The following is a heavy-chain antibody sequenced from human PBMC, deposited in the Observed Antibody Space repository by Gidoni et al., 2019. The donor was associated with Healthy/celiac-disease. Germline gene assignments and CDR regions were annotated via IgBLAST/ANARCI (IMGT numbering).Heavy chain of an antibody. CDR3: AKVRGARYCSGGSCYSPAHYFDY. D-gene: IGHD2-15*01. J-gene: IGHJ4*02. CDR2: ISGSGGST. Sequence: EVQLLESGGGLVQPGGSLRLSCAASGFTFSSSAMSWVRQAPGKGLEWVSAISGSGGSTYYADSVKGRFTISRDNSKNTLYLQMNSLRAEDTAVYYCAKVRGARYCSGGSCYSPAHYFDYWGQGTLVTVSS. CDR1: GFTFSSSA. V-gene: IGHV3-23*01.